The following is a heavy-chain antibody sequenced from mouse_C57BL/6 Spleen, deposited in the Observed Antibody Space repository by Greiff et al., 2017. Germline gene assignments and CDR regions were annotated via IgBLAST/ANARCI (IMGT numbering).Heavy chain of an antibody. J-gene: IGHJ2*01. CDR1: GYAFSSSW. Sequence: QVQLQQSGPELVKPGASVKISCKASGYAFSSSWMNWVKQRPGKGLEWIGRIYPGDGDTNYNGKFKGKATLTADKSSSTAYMQLSSLTSEDSAVYFCARGDYYEGYWGQGTTLTVSS. CDR2: IYPGDGDT. D-gene: IGHD1-1*01. CDR3: ARGDYYEGY. V-gene: IGHV1-82*01.